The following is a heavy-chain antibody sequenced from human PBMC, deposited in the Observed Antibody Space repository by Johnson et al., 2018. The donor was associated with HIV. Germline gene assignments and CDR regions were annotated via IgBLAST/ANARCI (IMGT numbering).Heavy chain of an antibody. CDR1: GFSFSSYG. D-gene: IGHD2-15*01. Sequence: QVQLVESGGGVVQPGRSLRFSCAASGFSFSSYGMHWVRQAPGKGLEWVAFIQYDGSNKYYADSVKGRFTISRDNSKNTLYLQMNSLRAEDTAVYYCAKGDCSGGSCYSFTDAFDIWGQGTMVTVSS. J-gene: IGHJ3*02. V-gene: IGHV3-30*02. CDR2: IQYDGSNK. CDR3: AKGDCSGGSCYSFTDAFDI.